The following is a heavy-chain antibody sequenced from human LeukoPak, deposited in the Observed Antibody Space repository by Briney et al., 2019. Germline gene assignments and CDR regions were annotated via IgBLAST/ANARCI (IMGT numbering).Heavy chain of an antibody. J-gene: IGHJ4*02. D-gene: IGHD6-13*01. CDR3: ARHPGFYSSSWYDVVDKDRFDY. CDR1: GGSFSGYY. CDR2: INHSGST. Sequence: SETLSLTCAVYGGSFSGYYWSWIRQPPGKGLEWIGEINHSGSTNYNPSLKSRVTISVDTSKNQFSLKLSSVTAADTAVYYCARHPGFYSSSWYDVVDKDRFDYWGQGTLVTVSS. V-gene: IGHV4-34*01.